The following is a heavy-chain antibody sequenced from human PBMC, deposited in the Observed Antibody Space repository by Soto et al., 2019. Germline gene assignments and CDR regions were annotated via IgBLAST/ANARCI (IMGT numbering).Heavy chain of an antibody. CDR1: GGSFSGYY. CDR3: ARGRYRHYYGSGSYYNVFDY. CDR2: INHSGST. Sequence: ETLSLTCAVYGGSFSGYYWSWIRQPPGKGLEWIGEINHSGSTNYNPSLKSRVTISVDTSKNQFSLKLSSVTAADTAVYYCARGRYRHYYGSGSYYNVFDYWGQGTLVTVSS. J-gene: IGHJ4*02. D-gene: IGHD3-10*01. V-gene: IGHV4-34*01.